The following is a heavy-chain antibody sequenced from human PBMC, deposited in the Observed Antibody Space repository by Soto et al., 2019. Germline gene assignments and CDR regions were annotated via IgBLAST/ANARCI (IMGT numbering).Heavy chain of an antibody. J-gene: IGHJ6*02. D-gene: IGHD6-13*01. CDR2: IGTAGDT. Sequence: PGGSLRLSCAASGFTFSSYDMHWVRQATGKGLEWVSAIGTAGDTYYPGSVKGRFTISRENAKNSLYLQMNSLRAGDTAVYYCARVGSSSWYYGMDVWGQGTTVTVSS. CDR3: ARVGSSSWYYGMDV. CDR1: GFTFSSYD. V-gene: IGHV3-13*04.